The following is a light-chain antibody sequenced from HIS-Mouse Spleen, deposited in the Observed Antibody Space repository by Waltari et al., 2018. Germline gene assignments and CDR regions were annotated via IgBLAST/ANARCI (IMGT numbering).Light chain of an antibody. CDR3: QVWDSSSDHWV. CDR2: DDR. V-gene: IGLV3-21*02. J-gene: IGLJ3*02. Sequence: SYVLTQPPSVSVAPGQTARITWGGNNIGSKSVHWYQQKPGQAPVLVVYDDRDRPSGIPERFAGSNSGNTATLTISRVEAGDEADYYCQVWDSSSDHWVFGGGTKLTVL. CDR1: NIGSKS.